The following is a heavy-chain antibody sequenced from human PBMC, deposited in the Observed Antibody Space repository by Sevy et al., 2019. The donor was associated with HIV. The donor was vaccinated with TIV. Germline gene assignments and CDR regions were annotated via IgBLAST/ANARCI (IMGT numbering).Heavy chain of an antibody. Sequence: ASVKVSCKASGGTFSNYGFYWVRQAPGQGLEWMGGIIPIFNTPHYAQQFQGRVTITADASTSTVYMELSSLTSDYTAVYFCATSGTTGTTSHFDYWGQGTLVTVSS. V-gene: IGHV1-69*13. CDR1: GGTFSNYG. CDR2: IIPIFNTP. J-gene: IGHJ4*02. CDR3: ATSGTTGTTSHFDY. D-gene: IGHD1-1*01.